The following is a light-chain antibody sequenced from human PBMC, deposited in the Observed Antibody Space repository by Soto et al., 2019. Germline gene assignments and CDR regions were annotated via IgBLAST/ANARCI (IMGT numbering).Light chain of an antibody. V-gene: IGLV1-40*01. J-gene: IGLJ1*01. Sequence: ESGAPGQRVTISCTGSSSNIGAGYDVHWYQQLPGTAPKLLIYGNSNRPSGVPDRFSGSKSGTSASLAITGLQAEDEADYYCQSYDSSLSVYVFGTGTKVTVL. CDR2: GNS. CDR3: QSYDSSLSVYV. CDR1: SSNIGAGYD.